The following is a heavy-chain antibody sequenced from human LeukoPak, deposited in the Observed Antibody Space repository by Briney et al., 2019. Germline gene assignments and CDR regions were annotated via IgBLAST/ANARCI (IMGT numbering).Heavy chain of an antibody. CDR2: TTGSGGST. V-gene: IGHV3-23*01. Sequence: PGGSLRLSCAASGFTFSSYAMSWVRQAPGKGLEWVSSTTGSGGSTYYADSVKGRLTISRDNPKNTLYLQMNCLRAEDTAVYYCAKGNILIVSATTFFDSWGQGTLVTVSS. J-gene: IGHJ4*02. CDR3: AKGNILIVSATTFFDS. CDR1: GFTFSSYA. D-gene: IGHD2-8*01.